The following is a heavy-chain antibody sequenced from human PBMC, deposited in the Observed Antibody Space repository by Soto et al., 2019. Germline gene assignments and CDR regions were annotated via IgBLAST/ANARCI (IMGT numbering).Heavy chain of an antibody. V-gene: IGHV3-23*01. CDR1: GFTFATYT. Sequence: EVQLLESGGGLVQPGGFLRLSCAASGFTFATYTMSWVRQTPGKGLEWVSAITGSDGRTYYADSVKGRFTSSRYNSKNTLYLQMDSLGAEDTAVYYWGKNSAATIRVGFDYGGQGTLVTVSS. CDR2: ITGSDGRT. D-gene: IGHD5-12*01. J-gene: IGHJ4*02. CDR3: GKNSAATIRVGFDY.